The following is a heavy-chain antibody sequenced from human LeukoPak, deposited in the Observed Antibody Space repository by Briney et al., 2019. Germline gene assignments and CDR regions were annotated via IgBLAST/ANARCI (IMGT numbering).Heavy chain of an antibody. CDR3: ASGRTGLYYFDR. CDR2: IFFSGST. Sequence: SETLSLTCTVSGVSFSSHFWTWIRQAPGKGLEWIGNIFFSGSTHYNPSLKSRVTMSIDTSKSQFSLKLNSLTAADTAVYYCASGRTGLYYFDRWGQGTLVTVSS. J-gene: IGHJ4*02. V-gene: IGHV4-59*11. CDR1: GVSFSSHF. D-gene: IGHD1-1*01.